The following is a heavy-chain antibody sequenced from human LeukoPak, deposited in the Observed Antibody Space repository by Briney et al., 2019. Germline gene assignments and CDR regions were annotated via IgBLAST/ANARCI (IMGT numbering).Heavy chain of an antibody. CDR1: GFTFSSYS. Sequence: GGSLRLSCAASGFTFSSYSMNWVRQAPGKGLEWVSSISSSSSYIYYADSVKGRFTISRDNAKNSLYLRMNSLTAADTAVYYCAPPPYYYEANGYSVAWGQGTLVTVSS. CDR3: APPPYYYEANGYSVA. J-gene: IGHJ5*02. CDR2: ISSSSSYI. D-gene: IGHD3-22*01. V-gene: IGHV3-21*01.